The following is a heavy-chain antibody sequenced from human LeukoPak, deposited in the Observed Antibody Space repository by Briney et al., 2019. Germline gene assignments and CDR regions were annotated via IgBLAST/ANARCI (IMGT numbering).Heavy chain of an antibody. CDR3: ARDMTHGRFWFDP. V-gene: IGHV3-66*01. Sequence: PGGSLRLSCVASGFTVSSKYMSWVRQAPGRGLEWVSVIYSGGSTYYADSVKGRFTISRDNSKNTLYLQMNSLRAEDTAVYYCARDMTHGRFWFDPWGQGTLVTVSS. J-gene: IGHJ5*02. CDR2: IYSGGST. D-gene: IGHD2-15*01. CDR1: GFTVSSKY.